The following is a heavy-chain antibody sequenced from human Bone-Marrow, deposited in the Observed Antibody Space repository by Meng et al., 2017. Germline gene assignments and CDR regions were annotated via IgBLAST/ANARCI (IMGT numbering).Heavy chain of an antibody. CDR1: GYTFTSYA. V-gene: IGHV7-4-1*02. CDR3: ARVRFLEWLLPKYWYFDL. D-gene: IGHD3-3*01. CDR2: INTNTGNP. J-gene: IGHJ2*01. Sequence: ASVKVSCKASGYTFTSYAMNWVRQAPGQGLEWMGWINTNTGNPTYAQGFTGRFVFSLDTSVSTAYLQISSLKAEDTAVYYCARVRFLEWLLPKYWYFDLWGRGTLVTGSS.